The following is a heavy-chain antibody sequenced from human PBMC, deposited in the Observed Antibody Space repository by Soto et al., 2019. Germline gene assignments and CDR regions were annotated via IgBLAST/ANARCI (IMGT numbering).Heavy chain of an antibody. CDR2: IIPIFGTA. D-gene: IGHD6-6*01. Sequence: QVQLVQSGAEVKKPGSSVKVSCKASGGTFSSYAISWVRQAPGQGLEWMGGIIPIFGTANYAQKFPGRVTITADESTSTAYMELSSLRSEDTAVYYWARDSQLVPDWVYYYYGMDVWGQGTTFTVSS. CDR3: ARDSQLVPDWVYYYYGMDV. CDR1: GGTFSSYA. V-gene: IGHV1-69*12. J-gene: IGHJ6*02.